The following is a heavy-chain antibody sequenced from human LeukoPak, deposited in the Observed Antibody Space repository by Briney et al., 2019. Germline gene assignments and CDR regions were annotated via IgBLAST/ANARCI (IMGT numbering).Heavy chain of an antibody. CDR2: INPNIGAT. CDR3: AGGYSSSWNYFDY. Sequence: ASVKVSCKASGYTFTGYFMHWVRQAPGQGLEWMGWINPNIGATKYARKFQGRVTMTRDTSISTAYMELSRLRSDDTAVYYCAGGYSSSWNYFDYWGQGTLVSVSS. J-gene: IGHJ4*02. D-gene: IGHD6-13*01. V-gene: IGHV1-2*02. CDR1: GYTFTGYF.